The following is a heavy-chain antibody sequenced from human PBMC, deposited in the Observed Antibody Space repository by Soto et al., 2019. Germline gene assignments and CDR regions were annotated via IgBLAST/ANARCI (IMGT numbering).Heavy chain of an antibody. J-gene: IGHJ6*02. CDR1: GLNVSSNY. Sequence: GGSLILSCTAAGLNVSSNYISWVRQAPGKGLEWVSVIYSVGNTYYADSVKGRFTISRDNSKNTLYLQMNSLRAEDTAVYYCARDLALGGMDVWGQGTTVTVSS. CDR2: IYSVGNT. CDR3: ARDLALGGMDV. D-gene: IGHD3-16*02. V-gene: IGHV3-53*01.